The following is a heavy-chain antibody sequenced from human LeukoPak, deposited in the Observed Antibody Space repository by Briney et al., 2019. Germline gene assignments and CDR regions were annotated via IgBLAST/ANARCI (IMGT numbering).Heavy chain of an antibody. CDR2: INPSGGST. Sequence: ASVKVSCKASGYTFTSYYMHWVRQAPGQGLEWMGIINPSGGSTSYAQKFQGRVTMTRDTSTSTVYMELSSLRSEDTAVYYCARDVEPYYDILTGLDYWGQGTLVTVSS. V-gene: IGHV1-46*01. D-gene: IGHD3-9*01. CDR3: ARDVEPYYDILTGLDY. CDR1: GYTFTSYY. J-gene: IGHJ4*02.